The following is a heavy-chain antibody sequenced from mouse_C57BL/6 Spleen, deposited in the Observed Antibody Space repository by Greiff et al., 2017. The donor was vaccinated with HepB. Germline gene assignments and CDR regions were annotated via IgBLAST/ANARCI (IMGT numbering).Heavy chain of an antibody. CDR1: GFNIKDDY. J-gene: IGHJ3*01. CDR2: IDPENGDT. V-gene: IGHV14-4*01. Sequence: VHVKQSGAELVRPGASVKLSCTASGFNIKDDYMHWVKQRPEQGLEWIGWIDPENGDTEYASKFQGKATITADTSSNTAYLQLSSLTSEDTAVYYCTYTEGFAYWGQGTLVTVSA. CDR3: TYTEGFAY. D-gene: IGHD2-12*01.